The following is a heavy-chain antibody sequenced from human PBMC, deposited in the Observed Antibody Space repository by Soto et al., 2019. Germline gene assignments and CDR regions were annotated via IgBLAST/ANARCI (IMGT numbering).Heavy chain of an antibody. CDR1: GYTFANYG. Sequence: QVHLVQSGAEVKRPEDSVKVSCKASGYTFANYGMSWVRQAPGQGLEWMGWISAQNGNTKYAQKFQGRVSMTADTSTSTGYMELRSLTSDDTAVYYCARDCPVPPATPNNWFDPWGQGTLVTVSP. CDR2: ISAQNGNT. J-gene: IGHJ5*02. CDR3: ARDCPVPPATPNNWFDP. V-gene: IGHV1-18*01. D-gene: IGHD2-2*02.